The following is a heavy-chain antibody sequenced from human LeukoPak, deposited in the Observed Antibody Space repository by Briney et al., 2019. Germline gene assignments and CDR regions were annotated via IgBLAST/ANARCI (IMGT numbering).Heavy chain of an antibody. J-gene: IGHJ4*02. CDR1: GFTFSSYA. D-gene: IGHD2-2*01. CDR3: ASLHDIVVIPDATIDY. Sequence: GGSLRLSCAASGFTFSSYAMSWVRQAPGKGLEWVSGTSGSGRSIHYADSVKGRFTISRDNAKNSLYLQMNSLRAEDTAVYYCASLHDIVVIPDATIDYWGQGTLVTVSS. V-gene: IGHV3-23*01. CDR2: TSGSGRSI.